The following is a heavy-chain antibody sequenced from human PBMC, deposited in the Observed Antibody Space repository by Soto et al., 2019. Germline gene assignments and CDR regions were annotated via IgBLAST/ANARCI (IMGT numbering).Heavy chain of an antibody. J-gene: IGHJ6*02. CDR1: GFTFTSSA. V-gene: IGHV1-58*01. D-gene: IGHD5-12*01. CDR3: AADWRDGYNPDYGMDV. CDR2: IVVGSGNT. Sequence: GASVTVSCQASGFTFTSSAVQWVRQARGQRLEWIGWIVVGSGNTNYAQKFQERVTITRDMSTSTAYMELSSLRSEDTAVYYCAADWRDGYNPDYGMDVWGQGTTVTVSS.